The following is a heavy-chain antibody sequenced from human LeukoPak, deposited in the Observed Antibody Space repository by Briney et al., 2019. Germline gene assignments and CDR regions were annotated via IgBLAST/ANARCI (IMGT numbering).Heavy chain of an antibody. D-gene: IGHD3-10*01. CDR1: VGSMSSYY. J-gene: IGHJ5*02. CDR3: ARHGSGTSLALDP. Sequence: SETLSLTCTVSVGSMSSYYWSWIRQPPGKGLEWLGYVYYSGSTNYNPSLKSRVTISLGTSKNQFSLKLSSVTAADTAVYYCARHGSGTSLALDPWGQGTLVTVSS. V-gene: IGHV4-59*08. CDR2: VYYSGST.